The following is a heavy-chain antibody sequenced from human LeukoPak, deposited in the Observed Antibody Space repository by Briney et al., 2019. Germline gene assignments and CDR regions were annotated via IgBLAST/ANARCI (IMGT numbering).Heavy chain of an antibody. CDR1: GDSISSGDYY. CDR3: ARHGDYYDSSGYPFDY. V-gene: IGHV4-61*02. Sequence: SQTLSLTCTVSGDSISSGDYYWSWIRQPAGKGLEWIGRISSSGSTNYNPSLKSRVTISVDTSKNQFSLKLSSVTAADTAVYYCARHGDYYDSSGYPFDYWGQGTLVTVSS. D-gene: IGHD3-22*01. CDR2: ISSSGST. J-gene: IGHJ4*02.